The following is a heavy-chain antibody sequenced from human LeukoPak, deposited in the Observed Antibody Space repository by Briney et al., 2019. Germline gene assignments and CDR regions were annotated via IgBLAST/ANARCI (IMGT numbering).Heavy chain of an antibody. CDR3: AKDLYGDNIHYFDY. CDR2: ISLSGSST. D-gene: IGHD4-17*01. CDR1: GFTFSSYA. V-gene: IGHV3-23*01. J-gene: IGHJ4*02. Sequence: GGSLRLSCAASGFTFSSYAMSWVRQAPGKGLEWVSAISLSGSSTYYADSVKGRFTISRDNSKNTLYLQMNSLRVEDTAFYYCAKDLYGDNIHYFDYWGQGSLVTVSS.